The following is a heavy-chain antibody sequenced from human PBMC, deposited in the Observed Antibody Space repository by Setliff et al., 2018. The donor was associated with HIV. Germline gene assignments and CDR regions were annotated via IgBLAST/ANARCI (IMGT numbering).Heavy chain of an antibody. Sequence: ASVKVSCKASGPGFTNVDLHWLPRATGQGLEWMGWMNPNSGVSGYAEKFQGRVTMTRDTSISTAYMELSSLTSEDTAVYYCAKETRNGTYYEGFFDPWGQGTLVTVSS. CDR2: MNPNSGVS. CDR3: AKETRNGTYYEGFFDP. CDR1: GPGFTNVD. V-gene: IGHV1-8*01. J-gene: IGHJ5*02. D-gene: IGHD1-26*01.